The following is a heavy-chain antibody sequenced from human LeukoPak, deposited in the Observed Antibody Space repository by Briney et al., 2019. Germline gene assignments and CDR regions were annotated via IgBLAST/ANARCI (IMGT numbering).Heavy chain of an antibody. Sequence: GGSLRLSCAASGFTFSSYEMNWVRQAPGKGLVWVSRINSDGSSTSYADSVKGRFTISRDNAKNTLYLQMNSLRAEDTAVYYCARGRYLYYYYGMDVWGQGTTVTVSS. CDR3: ARGRYLYYYYGMDV. CDR1: GFTFSSYE. J-gene: IGHJ6*02. D-gene: IGHD2-2*02. CDR2: INSDGSST. V-gene: IGHV3-74*01.